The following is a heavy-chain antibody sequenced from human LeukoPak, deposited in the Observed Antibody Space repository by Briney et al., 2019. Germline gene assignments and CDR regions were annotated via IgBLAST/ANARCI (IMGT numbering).Heavy chain of an antibody. CDR3: ARVKGATSYYYYYMDV. V-gene: IGHV4-39*07. CDR2: IYYSGST. CDR1: GGSISSSSYY. J-gene: IGHJ6*03. Sequence: PSETLSLTCTVSGGSISSSSYYWGWIRQPPGKGLEWIGSIYYSGSTYYNPSLKSRVTISVDTSKNQFSLKLSSVTAADTAVYYCARVKGATSYYYYYMDVWGKGTTVTVSS. D-gene: IGHD5-24*01.